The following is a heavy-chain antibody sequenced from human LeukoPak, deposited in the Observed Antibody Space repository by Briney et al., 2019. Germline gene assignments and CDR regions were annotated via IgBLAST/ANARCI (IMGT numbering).Heavy chain of an antibody. D-gene: IGHD3-22*01. CDR2: IYYSGST. CDR3: AKDSSPPYYYDSSGLDAFDI. CDR1: GGSISSYY. V-gene: IGHV4-59*12. J-gene: IGHJ3*02. Sequence: SETLSLTCTVSGGSISSYYWSWIRQPPGKGLEWIGYIYYSGSTNYNPSLKSRVTISVDTSKNQFSLKLSSVTAADTAVYYCAKDSSPPYYYDSSGLDAFDIWGQGTMVTVSS.